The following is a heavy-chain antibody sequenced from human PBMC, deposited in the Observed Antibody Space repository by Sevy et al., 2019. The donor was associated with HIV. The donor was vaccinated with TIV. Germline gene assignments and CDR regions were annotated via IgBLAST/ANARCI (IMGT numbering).Heavy chain of an antibody. CDR1: GFTFSKYS. V-gene: IGHV3-23*01. D-gene: IGHD2-8*01. CDR2: LSFGCGEI. CDR3: AREGCTKPHDY. Sequence: GSLRLSCAASGFTFSKYSMSWVRQPPGKGLEWVSTLSFGCGEINHADSVKGRFTISRDNSKNSLYLQMNNLRAEDTAVYYCAREGCTKPHDYWGQGTLVIVSS. J-gene: IGHJ4*02.